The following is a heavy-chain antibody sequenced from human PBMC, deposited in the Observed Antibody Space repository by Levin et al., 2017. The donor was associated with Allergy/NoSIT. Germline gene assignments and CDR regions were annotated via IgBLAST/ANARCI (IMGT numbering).Heavy chain of an antibody. CDR2: SYSSGSP. V-gene: IGHV4-61*02. CDR1: GAFLTSGSYF. CDR3: AREPVSGNYYHYYHYYMDV. J-gene: IGHJ6*03. D-gene: IGHD3-10*01. Sequence: PSETLSLTCSVSGAFLTSGSYFWNWIRQPAGKGLEWIGRSYSSGSPNYNPSLGSRVSISVDTSKNQFSLRLTSATAADTAVYFCAREPVSGNYYHYYHYYMDVWGEGTSVTVSS.